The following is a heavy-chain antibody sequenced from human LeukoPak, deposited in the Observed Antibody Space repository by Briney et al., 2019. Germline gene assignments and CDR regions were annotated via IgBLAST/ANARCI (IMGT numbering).Heavy chain of an antibody. V-gene: IGHV1-46*01. D-gene: IGHD3-10*01. CDR1: GYTFTNNF. Sequence: ASVKVSCKASGYTFTNNFMHWVRQAPGQGLEWIGIINPSGDNTWYAQKFQGRVTITADESTSTAYMELSSLRSEDTAVYYCARDLGYGSGSYYPNHYWGQGTLVTVSS. CDR2: INPSGDNT. J-gene: IGHJ4*02. CDR3: ARDLGYGSGSYYPNHY.